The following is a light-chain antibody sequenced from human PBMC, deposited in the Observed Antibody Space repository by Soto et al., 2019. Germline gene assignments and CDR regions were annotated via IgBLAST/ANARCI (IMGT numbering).Light chain of an antibody. J-gene: IGKJ5*01. CDR2: DAS. V-gene: IGKV1-33*01. CDR3: QQYYNLPIT. CDR1: QSVSNN. Sequence: MTQSPATLSVSPGERATVPCRASQSVSNNLAWYQQKPGKAPKLLIYDASNLETGVPSRFSGSGSGTDFTVTISSLQPEDFATYSCQQYYNLPITFGQGTRLETK.